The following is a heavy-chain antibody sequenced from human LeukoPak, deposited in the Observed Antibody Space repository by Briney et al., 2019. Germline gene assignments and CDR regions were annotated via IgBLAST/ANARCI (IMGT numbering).Heavy chain of an antibody. CDR1: GGSFSTYY. D-gene: IGHD2-2*02. CDR2: IYYSGST. V-gene: IGHV4-39*01. J-gene: IGHJ3*02. Sequence: SETLSLTCAVYGGSFSTYYWNWIRQSPGKGLEWIGSIYYSGSTYYNPSLKSRVTISVDTSKNQFSLRLSSVTAADTAVYYCARRPSSTSCYKRACGAFDIWGQGTMVTVSS. CDR3: ARRPSSTSCYKRACGAFDI.